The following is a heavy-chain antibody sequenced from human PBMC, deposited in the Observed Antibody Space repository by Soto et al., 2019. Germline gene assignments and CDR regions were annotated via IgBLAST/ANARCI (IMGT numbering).Heavy chain of an antibody. Sequence: EVQLVQSGAEVKKPGESLRISCKASGHSFTDYWISWVRQMPGKGLEWMARIDPSDSYTNYSPSFQGHVTISADKSPNTAFQEWRSLKAADSAMYHCARLRLIAGIKVRGYYGMDVWGQGTTVTVSS. CDR3: ARLRLIAGIKVRGYYGMDV. CDR1: GHSFTDYW. D-gene: IGHD2-21*01. J-gene: IGHJ6*02. V-gene: IGHV5-10-1*01. CDR2: IDPSDSYT.